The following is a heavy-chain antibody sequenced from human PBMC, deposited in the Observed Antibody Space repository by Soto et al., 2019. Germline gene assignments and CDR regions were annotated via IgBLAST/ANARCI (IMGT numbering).Heavy chain of an antibody. V-gene: IGHV3-9*01. CDR1: GFTFDDYA. D-gene: IGHD6-13*01. CDR2: ISWNSGSI. CDR3: AKAGSSWSYYYYGMDV. J-gene: IGHJ6*02. Sequence: GGSLRLSCAASGFTFDDYAMHWVRQAPGKGLEWVSGISWNSGSIGYADSVKGRFTISRDNAKNSLYLQMNSLRAEDTALYYCAKAGSSWSYYYYGMDVWGQGTKVTVSS.